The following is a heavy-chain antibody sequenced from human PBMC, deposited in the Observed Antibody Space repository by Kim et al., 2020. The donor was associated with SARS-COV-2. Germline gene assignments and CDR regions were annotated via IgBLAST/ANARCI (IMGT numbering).Heavy chain of an antibody. CDR2: INGGNGNT. V-gene: IGHV1-3*01. CDR3: ARGRSPIYSSQNYSLYFDI. D-gene: IGHD5-12*01. Sequence: ASVKVSCKASGYTFTSYSIQWVRQAPGQGLEWMGWINGGNGNTRYSEKFQNRVTFRRDMSATTAYMDVSGLKSEDTATYYCARGRSPIYSSQNYSLYFDICGRGTPVIVSS. CDR1: GYTFTSYS. J-gene: IGHJ4*02.